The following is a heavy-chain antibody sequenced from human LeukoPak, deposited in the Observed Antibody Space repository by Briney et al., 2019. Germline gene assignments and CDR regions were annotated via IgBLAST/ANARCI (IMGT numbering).Heavy chain of an antibody. D-gene: IGHD2-15*01. CDR2: IIPIFGTA. CDR1: GGTFSSYA. J-gene: IGHJ3*02. CDR3: ARAAAEDSHEAFDI. Sequence: SVTVSCKASGGTFSSYAVSWVRQAPGQGLEWMGGIIPIFGTANYAQKFQGRVTITTDESTSTAYMELSSLRSEDTAVYYCARAAAEDSHEAFDIWGQGTMVTVSS. V-gene: IGHV1-69*05.